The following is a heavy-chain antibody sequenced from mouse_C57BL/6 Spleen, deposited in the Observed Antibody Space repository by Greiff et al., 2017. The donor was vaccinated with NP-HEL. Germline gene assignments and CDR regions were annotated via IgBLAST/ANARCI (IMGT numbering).Heavy chain of an antibody. V-gene: IGHV1-82*01. Sequence: QVQLQQSGPELVKPGASVKISCKASGYAFSSSWMNWVKQRPGKGLEWIGRIYPGDGDTNYNGKFKGKATLTADNSSSTAYMQLSSLTSEDSAVYFCARGNWDCYFDVWGTGTTVTVSS. J-gene: IGHJ1*03. CDR1: GYAFSSSW. CDR3: ARGNWDCYFDV. CDR2: IYPGDGDT. D-gene: IGHD4-1*01.